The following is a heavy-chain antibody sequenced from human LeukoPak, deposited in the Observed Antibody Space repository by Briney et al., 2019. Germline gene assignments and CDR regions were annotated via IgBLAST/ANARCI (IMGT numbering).Heavy chain of an antibody. V-gene: IGHV3-30*04. Sequence: GGSLRLSCAASGFTFSTYAMHWVRQAPGKGLEWVAVISFDGSNKYYADSVKGRFTISRGSSKNTLYLQMNSLRAEDTAVYYCARGILDGYNLIDAFDIWGQGTMVTVSS. J-gene: IGHJ3*02. D-gene: IGHD5-24*01. CDR1: GFTFSTYA. CDR2: ISFDGSNK. CDR3: ARGILDGYNLIDAFDI.